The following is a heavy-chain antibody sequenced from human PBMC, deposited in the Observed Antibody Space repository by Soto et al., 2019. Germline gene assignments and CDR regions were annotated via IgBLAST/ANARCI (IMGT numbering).Heavy chain of an antibody. CDR2: MNDNGGAT. CDR1: GFTFSIYA. CDR3: ANGSHAGRPYYFDY. V-gene: IGHV3-23*01. Sequence: GGSLRLSCAASGFTFSIYAMSWFRQAPGKGLEWISAMNDNGGATYHADSVKGRFTISRDNSKNTLYLQMNSLRAEDTAVYYFANGSHAGRPYYFDYWGQGTLVTVSS. J-gene: IGHJ4*02.